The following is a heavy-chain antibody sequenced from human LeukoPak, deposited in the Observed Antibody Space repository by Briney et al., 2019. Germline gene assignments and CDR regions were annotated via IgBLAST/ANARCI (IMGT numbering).Heavy chain of an antibody. J-gene: IGHJ6*02. CDR3: ARVPPHYDFWSGYSAPDYYYYYGMDV. V-gene: IGHV3-30-3*01. D-gene: IGHD3-3*01. CDR2: ISYDGSNK. CDR1: GFTFSGYP. Sequence: GGSLRLSCAASGFTFSGYPIHWVRQAPGKGLEWVAVISYDGSNKYYADSVKGQFTISRDNSKNTLYLQMNSLRAEDTAVYYCARVPPHYDFWSGYSAPDYYYYYGMDVWGQGTTVTVSS.